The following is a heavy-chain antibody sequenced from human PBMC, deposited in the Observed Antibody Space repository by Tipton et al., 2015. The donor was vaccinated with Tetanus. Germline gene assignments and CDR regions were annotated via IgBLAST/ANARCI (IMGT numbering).Heavy chain of an antibody. D-gene: IGHD3-10*01. CDR3: AREDIYDSGGLGMDV. CDR2: IDSDGSGR. CDR1: GFTFSIYW. V-gene: IGHV3-74*01. Sequence: SLRLSCAASGFTFSIYWMHWVRKAPGKGLMYVSRIDSDGSGRTYADSVKGRFTISGDNAKNTVYLQMNSLSAEDTAVYFCAREDIYDSGGLGMDVWGQGTTVTVSS. J-gene: IGHJ6*02.